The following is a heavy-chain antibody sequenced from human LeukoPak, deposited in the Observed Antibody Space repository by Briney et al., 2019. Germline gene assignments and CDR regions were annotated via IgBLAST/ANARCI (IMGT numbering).Heavy chain of an antibody. J-gene: IGHJ4*02. CDR3: TTGSSYSGLDN. Sequence: GGSLRLSCAVSKCTFIYWMSWVRQAPGKGLEWVCRIKSQKDGGTIDYAAPVKGRFTISRDDSKNTLYLQMNSLKIEDTAVYYCTTGSSYSGLDNWGQGTLVTVPS. D-gene: IGHD6-25*01. CDR2: IKSQKDGGTI. V-gene: IGHV3-15*01. CDR1: KCTFIYW.